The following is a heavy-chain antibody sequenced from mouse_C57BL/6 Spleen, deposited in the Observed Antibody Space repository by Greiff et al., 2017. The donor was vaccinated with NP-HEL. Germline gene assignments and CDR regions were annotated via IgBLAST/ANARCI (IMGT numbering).Heavy chain of an antibody. V-gene: IGHV5-4*01. Sequence: DVHLVESGGGLVKPGGSLKLSCAASGFTFSSYAMSWVRQTPEKRLEWVATISDGGSYTYYPDNVKGRFTISRDNAKNNLYLQMSHLKSEDTAMYYCARGYDYDGPYYAMDYWGQGTSVTVSS. D-gene: IGHD2-4*01. CDR2: ISDGGSYT. CDR3: ARGYDYDGPYYAMDY. CDR1: GFTFSSYA. J-gene: IGHJ4*01.